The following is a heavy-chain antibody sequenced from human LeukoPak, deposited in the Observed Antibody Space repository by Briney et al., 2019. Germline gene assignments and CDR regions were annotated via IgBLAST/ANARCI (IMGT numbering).Heavy chain of an antibody. D-gene: IGHD3-22*01. V-gene: IGHV3-30-3*01. CDR3: ARDRDSSGYLDAFDI. J-gene: IGHJ3*02. Sequence: GGSLRLSCAASGFTFSSYAMHWVRQAPGKGLEWVAVISYDGSNKYYADSVKGRFTISRDNSKNTLYLRMNSLRAEDTAVYYCARDRDSSGYLDAFDIWGQGTMVTVSS. CDR2: ISYDGSNK. CDR1: GFTFSSYA.